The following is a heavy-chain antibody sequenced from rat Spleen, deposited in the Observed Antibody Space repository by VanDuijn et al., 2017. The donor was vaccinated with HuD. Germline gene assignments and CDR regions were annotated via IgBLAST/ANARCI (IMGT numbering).Heavy chain of an antibody. V-gene: IGHV5-7*01. J-gene: IGHJ3*01. Sequence: EVQLVESDGGLVQPGRSLKLSCAASGFTFSDYNMAWVRQTPKMGLGWVATISYDGSGTYYRDSVKGRFTISRDNAKNTLYLQMDSLRSEDTATYYCTRPSYGYPFAYWGQGTLVTVSS. CDR3: TRPSYGYPFAY. CDR1: GFTFSDYN. D-gene: IGHD1-7*01. CDR2: ISYDGSGT.